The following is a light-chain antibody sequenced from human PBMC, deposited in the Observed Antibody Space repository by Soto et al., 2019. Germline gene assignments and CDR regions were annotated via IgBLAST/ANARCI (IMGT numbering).Light chain of an antibody. Sequence: DIQMTQSPSTLSASVGDRVTITCRASQSISSWLAWYQQKPGKAPKLLIYKASSLESGVPSSFSGSGSGTEFTLTFSSLQPDDFATYYCQRYNSYSVTFGKGTKVDIK. CDR2: KAS. V-gene: IGKV1-5*03. J-gene: IGKJ1*01. CDR3: QRYNSYSVT. CDR1: QSISSW.